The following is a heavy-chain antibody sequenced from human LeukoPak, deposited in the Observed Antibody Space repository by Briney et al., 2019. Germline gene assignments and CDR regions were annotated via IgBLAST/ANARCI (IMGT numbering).Heavy chain of an antibody. D-gene: IGHD3-22*01. J-gene: IGHJ4*02. CDR3: TRGLHTYYYDSSGYYYGY. Sequence: ASVKVSCKASGYTFTSYGISWVRQAPGQGLEWMGWISAYNGNTNYAQKFQGRVTMTTDTSTSTAYMELRSLRSDDTAVYYCTRGLHTYYYDSSGYYYGYWGQGTLVTVSS. CDR2: ISAYNGNT. CDR1: GYTFTSYG. V-gene: IGHV1-18*01.